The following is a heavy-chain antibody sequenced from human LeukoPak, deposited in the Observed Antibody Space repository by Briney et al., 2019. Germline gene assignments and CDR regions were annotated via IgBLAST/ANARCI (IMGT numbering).Heavy chain of an antibody. V-gene: IGHV3-23*01. Sequence: GGSLRLSCAASGFTFTSYAMSWVRQAPGKGLEWISIISGSGTTTYYADSVKGRFTISIDNSKNTLYLQMNSLRAEDTAVYYCAKRGYSDSRPQYYFEYWGQGTLVTVSS. J-gene: IGHJ4*02. CDR1: GFTFTSYA. D-gene: IGHD3-22*01. CDR2: ISGSGTTT. CDR3: AKRGYSDSRPQYYFEY.